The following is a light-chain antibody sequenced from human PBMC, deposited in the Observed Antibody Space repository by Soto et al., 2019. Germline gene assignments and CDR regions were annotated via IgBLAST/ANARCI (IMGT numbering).Light chain of an antibody. Sequence: EIVLTQSPVTLSLSPGETATLSCRASQSVGTYLAWYQLKSGQAPRLLIYEASKRATGIPARFSGRGSGTDFTLTISSLEPEDFVLYYWQQGSYWPPLTFGGGTKVEIK. CDR3: QQGSYWPPLT. CDR1: QSVGTY. CDR2: EAS. V-gene: IGKV3-11*01. J-gene: IGKJ4*01.